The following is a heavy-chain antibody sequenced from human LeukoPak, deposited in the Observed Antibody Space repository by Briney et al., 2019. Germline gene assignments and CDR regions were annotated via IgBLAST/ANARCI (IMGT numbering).Heavy chain of an antibody. Sequence: ASVKVSCKASGGTFSSYAISWVRQAPGQGLEWMGGIIPIFGTANYAQKFQGRVTITADESTSTAYMELSSLRSGDTAVYYCARVKGYYDFWSGYYESFDYWGQGTLVTVSS. CDR2: IIPIFGTA. CDR3: ARVKGYYDFWSGYYESFDY. D-gene: IGHD3-3*01. J-gene: IGHJ4*02. V-gene: IGHV1-69*01. CDR1: GGTFSSYA.